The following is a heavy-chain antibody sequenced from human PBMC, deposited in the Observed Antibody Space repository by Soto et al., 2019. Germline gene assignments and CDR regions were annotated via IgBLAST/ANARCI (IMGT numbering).Heavy chain of an antibody. D-gene: IGHD3-10*01. CDR3: ARGTIPYYYYGMDG. Sequence: SETLSLTCTVSGDSISSYYWTWIRQPPGEGLEWIGYIYDSGRTYYNPSLKSRVTISVDTSKNQFSLRLSSVSAADTAVYYCARGTIPYYYYGMDGWAQGATVTVSS. CDR1: GDSISSYY. CDR2: IYDSGRT. J-gene: IGHJ6*02. V-gene: IGHV4-59*01.